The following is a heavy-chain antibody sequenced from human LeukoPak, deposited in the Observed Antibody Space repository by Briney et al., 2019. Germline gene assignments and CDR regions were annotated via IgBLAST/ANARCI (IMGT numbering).Heavy chain of an antibody. D-gene: IGHD3-9*01. CDR3: ASYDILTGYYRD. V-gene: IGHV4-34*01. J-gene: IGHJ4*02. CDR1: GGSFSGYY. CDR2: INHSGST. Sequence: SETPSLTCAVYGGSFSGYYWSWIRQPPGKGLEWIGEINHSGSTNYNPSLKSRVTISVDTSKNQFSLKLSSVTAADTAVYYCASYDILTGYYRDWGQGTLVTVSS.